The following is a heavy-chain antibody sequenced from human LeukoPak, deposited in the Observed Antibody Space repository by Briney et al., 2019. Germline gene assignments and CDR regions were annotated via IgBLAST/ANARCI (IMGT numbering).Heavy chain of an antibody. CDR3: ARGEMAFFDY. Sequence: SQTLSLTCAISGDSVSSNSVWNWIRQSPSRGLEWLGRTYYRSKWYNEYAISVKSRITISPDTSKNLFSLQLNFVTPEDTAVYYCARGEMAFFDYWGQGTLVTVSS. J-gene: IGHJ4*02. D-gene: IGHD5-24*01. CDR2: TYYRSKWYN. CDR1: GDSVSSNSV. V-gene: IGHV6-1*01.